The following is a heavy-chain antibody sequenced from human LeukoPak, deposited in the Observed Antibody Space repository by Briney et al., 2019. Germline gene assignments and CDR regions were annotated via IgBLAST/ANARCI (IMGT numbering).Heavy chain of an antibody. J-gene: IGHJ3*02. D-gene: IGHD2-15*01. Sequence: SETLSLTCTASGGSISSYYWSWIRQPPGKGLEWIGYIYYSGSTNYNPSLKSRVTISVDTSKNQFSLKLSSVTAADTAVYYCAREYCSGGSCYSVAFDIWGQGTMVTVSS. CDR2: IYYSGST. CDR3: AREYCSGGSCYSVAFDI. V-gene: IGHV4-59*01. CDR1: GGSISSYY.